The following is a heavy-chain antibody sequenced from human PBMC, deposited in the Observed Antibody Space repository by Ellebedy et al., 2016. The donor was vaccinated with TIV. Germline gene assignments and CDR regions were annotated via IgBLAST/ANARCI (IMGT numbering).Heavy chain of an antibody. CDR3: ARGLRSTSFFDC. Sequence: GESLKISCTASGFTVSSNYMAWVRQAPGKGLEWVSVVYSGGNTYYADSVKDRFTVSRDNSKNTLYLQMNSLRAEDTAIYYCARGLRSTSFFDCWGQGTLVTVSS. V-gene: IGHV3-53*01. CDR2: VYSGGNT. CDR1: GFTVSSNY. D-gene: IGHD2-2*01. J-gene: IGHJ4*02.